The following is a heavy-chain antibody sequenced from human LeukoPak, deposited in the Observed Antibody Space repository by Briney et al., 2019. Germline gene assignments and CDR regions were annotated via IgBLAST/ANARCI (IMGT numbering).Heavy chain of an antibody. CDR2: ISSSSGYT. Sequence: GGSLRFSCAAPGLTFTDYKTSGSAQGPGKGLDRGSYISSSSGYTNYGDSLKGRFTISRDNAKNSLYLQMNSLRAEDTAVYYCAKAGGYSYGYGDYWGQETLVTVSS. CDR1: GLTFTDYK. V-gene: IGHV3-11*06. D-gene: IGHD5-18*01. CDR3: AKAGGYSYGYGDY. J-gene: IGHJ4*02.